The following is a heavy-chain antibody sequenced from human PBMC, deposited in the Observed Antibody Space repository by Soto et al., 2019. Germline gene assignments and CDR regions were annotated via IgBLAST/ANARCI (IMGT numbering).Heavy chain of an antibody. V-gene: IGHV3-74*01. J-gene: IGHJ4*02. CDR3: AREDYSSSWPPLDY. Sequence: GGSLRLSCAASGFTFRDYWMLWVRQAPGKGLVWVARIHRDGSTINYADSVKGRFTISRDNAKNTLYLQVNSLRADDTGVYYCAREDYSSSWPPLDYWGQGTLVTVSS. CDR1: GFTFRDYW. D-gene: IGHD6-6*01. CDR2: IHRDGSTI.